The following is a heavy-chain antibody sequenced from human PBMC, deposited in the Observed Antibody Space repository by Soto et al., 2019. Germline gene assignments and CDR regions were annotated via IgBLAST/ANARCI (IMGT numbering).Heavy chain of an antibody. D-gene: IGHD1-7*01. J-gene: IGHJ6*02. CDR2: IYYSGST. Sequence: SETLSLTCTVSGGSISSYYWSWIRQPPGKGLEWIGYIYYSGSTNYNPSLKSRVTISVDTSKNQFSLKLSSVTAADTAVYYCARAPSTRTGTGHYYYYGMDVWGQGTTVTVSS. CDR3: ARAPSTRTGTGHYYYYGMDV. CDR1: GGSISSYY. V-gene: IGHV4-59*01.